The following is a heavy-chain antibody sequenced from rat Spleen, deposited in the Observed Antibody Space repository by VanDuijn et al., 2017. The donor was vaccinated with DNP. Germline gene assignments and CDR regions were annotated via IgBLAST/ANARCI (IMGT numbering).Heavy chain of an antibody. Sequence: EVQLVESGGDLEQPGRSLKLSCVASGFTFNNYWMTWIRQVPGKGLEWVASITSSGGSTYYPDSVKGRFTISRDNAKNTLYLQMNSLRSEDTATYYCARLRLEWEVRAMDAWGQGTSVTVSS. D-gene: IGHD1-1*01. V-gene: IGHV5-31*01. CDR2: ITSSGGST. CDR3: ARLRLEWEVRAMDA. J-gene: IGHJ4*01. CDR1: GFTFNNYW.